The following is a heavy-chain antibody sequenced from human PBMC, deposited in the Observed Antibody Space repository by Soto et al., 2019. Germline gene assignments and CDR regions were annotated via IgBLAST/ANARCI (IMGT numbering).Heavy chain of an antibody. D-gene: IGHD1-26*01. CDR1: GFTFSHYG. J-gene: IGHJ4*02. CDR2: ISYDGSNK. Sequence: QVQLVESGGGVVQPGRSLRLSCAASGFTFSHYGIHWVRQAPGKGLEWLAVISYDGSNKHCADSVKGRFTVSRDNSKNTLYLQMNSLRAEDTAVYFCARYSGKYQGPIDYWGQGTLVTVSS. CDR3: ARYSGKYQGPIDY. V-gene: IGHV3-30*03.